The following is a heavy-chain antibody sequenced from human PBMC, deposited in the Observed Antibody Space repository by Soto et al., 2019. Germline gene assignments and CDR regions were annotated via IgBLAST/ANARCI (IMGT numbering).Heavy chain of an antibody. D-gene: IGHD2-2*01. J-gene: IGHJ6*02. V-gene: IGHV4-34*01. Sequence: PSETLSLTCFVSGYSITAGGYYWSWIRHHPGKGLEWIGEINHSGSTNYNPSLKSRVTISVDTSKNQFSLKLSSVTAADTAVYYCARGRREYQLLFGYYYYYGMDVWGQGTTVTVSS. CDR3: ARGRREYQLLFGYYYYYGMDV. CDR1: GYSITAGGYY. CDR2: INHSGST.